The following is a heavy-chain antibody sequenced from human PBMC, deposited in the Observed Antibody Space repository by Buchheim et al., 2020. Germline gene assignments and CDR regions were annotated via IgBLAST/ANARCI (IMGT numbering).Heavy chain of an antibody. V-gene: IGHV3-30*18. Sequence: QVQLVESGGGVVQPGRSLRLSCAASGFTFSSYGMHWVRQAPGKGLEWVAVISYDGSNKYYADSVKGRFTISRDNSKNTLYLQMNNLRAEDTAVYYCAKEISYYYGSSGYSFDYWGQGTL. CDR3: AKEISYYYGSSGYSFDY. CDR2: ISYDGSNK. CDR1: GFTFSSYG. J-gene: IGHJ4*02. D-gene: IGHD3-22*01.